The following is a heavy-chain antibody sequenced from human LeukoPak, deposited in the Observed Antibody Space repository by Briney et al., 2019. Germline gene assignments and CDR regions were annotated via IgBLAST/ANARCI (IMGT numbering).Heavy chain of an antibody. Sequence: SETLSLTCTVSGYSISSGYYWGWIRQPPGKGLEWIGSIYHSGSTYYNPSLKSRVTISVDTSKNQFSLKLSSVTAADTAVYYCARDYPTSEYSSSWYQNWFDPWGQGTLVTVSS. V-gene: IGHV4-38-2*02. J-gene: IGHJ5*02. CDR2: IYHSGST. CDR1: GYSISSGYY. CDR3: ARDYPTSEYSSSWYQNWFDP. D-gene: IGHD6-13*01.